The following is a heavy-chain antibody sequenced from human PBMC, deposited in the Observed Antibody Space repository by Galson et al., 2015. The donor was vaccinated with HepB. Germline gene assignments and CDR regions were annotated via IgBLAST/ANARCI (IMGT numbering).Heavy chain of an antibody. D-gene: IGHD6-13*01. J-gene: IGHJ4*02. CDR3: ARTLYSSSWYYFDY. Sequence: PALVKPTQTLTLTCTFSGFSLSTSGMCVSWIRQPPGKALEWLARIDWDDDKYYSTSLKTRLTISKDTSKNQVVLTMTNMDPVDTATYYCARTLYSSSWYYFDYWGQGTLVTVSS. V-gene: IGHV2-70*11. CDR2: IDWDDDK. CDR1: GFSLSTSGMC.